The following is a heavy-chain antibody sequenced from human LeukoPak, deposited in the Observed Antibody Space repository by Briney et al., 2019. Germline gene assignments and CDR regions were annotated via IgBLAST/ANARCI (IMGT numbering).Heavy chain of an antibody. D-gene: IGHD1-26*01. CDR1: GFTFSSYA. V-gene: IGHV3-30-3*01. CDR3: AKAFVGGSYNYYYYYMDV. CDR2: ISYDGSNK. Sequence: GGSLRLSCAASGFTFSSYAMHWVRQAPGKGLEWVAVISYDGSNKYYADSVKGRFTISRDNSKNTLYLQMNSLRAEDTAVYYCAKAFVGGSYNYYYYYMDVWGKGTTVTVSS. J-gene: IGHJ6*03.